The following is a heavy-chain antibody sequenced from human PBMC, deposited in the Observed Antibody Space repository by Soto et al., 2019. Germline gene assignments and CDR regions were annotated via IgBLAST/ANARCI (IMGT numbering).Heavy chain of an antibody. CDR3: AKGRGYFDH. J-gene: IGHJ5*02. D-gene: IGHD3-10*01. CDR2: ISYDGSNK. V-gene: IGHV3-30*18. CDR1: GFTFSSYG. Sequence: QVQLVESGGGVVHPGRSLRLSCAASGFTFSSYGMHWVRQAPGKGLEWVAVISYDGSNKYYADSVKGRFTISRDNSKNTLYLQMNSLRAEDTAVYYCAKGRGYFDHWGQGTLVTVSS.